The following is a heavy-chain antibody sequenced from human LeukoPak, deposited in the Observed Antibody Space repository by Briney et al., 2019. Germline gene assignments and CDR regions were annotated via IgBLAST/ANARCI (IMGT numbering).Heavy chain of an antibody. CDR3: ARAGDSGYDFDY. Sequence: ASVKVSCKASGGTFSSYAISWVRQAPGQGLEWMGGIIPIFGTANYAQKFQGRVTITADESTSTAYMELSSLRSEDTAVYYCARAGDSGYDFDYWGQGTLVTVSS. J-gene: IGHJ4*02. D-gene: IGHD5-12*01. V-gene: IGHV1-69*13. CDR2: IIPIFGTA. CDR1: GGTFSSYA.